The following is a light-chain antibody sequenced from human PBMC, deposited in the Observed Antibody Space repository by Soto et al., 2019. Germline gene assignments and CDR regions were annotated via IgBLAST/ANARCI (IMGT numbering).Light chain of an antibody. CDR2: GAS. CDR3: QQYNNRPLN. Sequence: EIVMTQSPATLSVSPGERATLSCRASQSINNNLAWYQQKPGQGPRLLIYGASSRATGIPARFSGSGSGTGFTLTISMLQVGEFSNYYSQQYNNRPLNFRRGTKVEIK. CDR1: QSINNN. J-gene: IGKJ4*01. V-gene: IGKV3-15*01.